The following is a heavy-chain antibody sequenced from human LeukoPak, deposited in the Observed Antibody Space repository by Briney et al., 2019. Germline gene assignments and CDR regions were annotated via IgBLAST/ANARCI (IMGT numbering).Heavy chain of an antibody. CDR1: GLTFSSYS. CDR2: ISSSSSTI. Sequence: GGSLRLSCAASGLTFSSYSMNWVRQAPGKGLEWASYISSSSSTIYYADSVKGRFTISRDDAKNSLYLQMNSLRAEDTAVHYCARDGPRGPYFDYWGQGTLVTVSS. J-gene: IGHJ4*02. V-gene: IGHV3-48*01. CDR3: ARDGPRGPYFDY.